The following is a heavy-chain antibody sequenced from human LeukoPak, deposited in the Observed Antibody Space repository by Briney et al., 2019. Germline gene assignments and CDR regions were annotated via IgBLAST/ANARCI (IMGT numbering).Heavy chain of an antibody. Sequence: GGSLRLSCAASGFTVSSNYMSWVRQAPGKGLEWVSVIYSGGSTYYADSVKGRFTISRDNSKNTLYLQMNSLRAEDTAVYYCARNRAAAGTGWFDPWGQGTLVTVPS. CDR2: IYSGGST. CDR3: ARNRAAAGTGWFDP. V-gene: IGHV3-53*01. J-gene: IGHJ5*02. CDR1: GFTVSSNY. D-gene: IGHD6-13*01.